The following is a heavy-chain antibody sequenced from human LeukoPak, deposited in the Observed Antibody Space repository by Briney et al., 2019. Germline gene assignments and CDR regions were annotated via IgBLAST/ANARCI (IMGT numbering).Heavy chain of an antibody. CDR1: GGSISSYY. CDR3: TRAYSSSWLSAFDI. J-gene: IGHJ3*02. V-gene: IGHV4-4*09. Sequence: SETLSLTCTASGGSISSYYWSWIRQPPGKGLEWIGYIDTSGSTNHNPSFKSQVTISADTSKNQFSLKLSSVTAADTAVYYCTRAYSSSWLSAFDIWGQGTMVTVSS. D-gene: IGHD6-13*01. CDR2: IDTSGST.